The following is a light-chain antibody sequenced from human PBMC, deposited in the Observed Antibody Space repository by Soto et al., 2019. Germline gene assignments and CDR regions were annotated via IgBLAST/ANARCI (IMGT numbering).Light chain of an antibody. CDR2: AAS. CDR1: QSVGTS. CDR3: QQRTNWPPRDT. J-gene: IGKJ2*01. Sequence: DIVLTQSPATLSLSPGERATLSCRASQSVGTSLAWYQQRPGQAPRLLLSAASTRATGIPARFSGSGPGTDFTLTISSLQAEDVAVYYCQQRTNWPPRDTFGQGTKVDIK. V-gene: IGKV3-11*01.